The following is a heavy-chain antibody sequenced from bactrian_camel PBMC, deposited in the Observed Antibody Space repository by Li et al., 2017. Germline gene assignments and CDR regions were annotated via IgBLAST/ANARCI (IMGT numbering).Heavy chain of an antibody. CDR1: TRNADADS. V-gene: IGHV3S53*01. CDR2: IERRGRI. J-gene: IGHJ4*01. CDR3: AAARAWICGGLAPYYKH. D-gene: IGHD1*01. Sequence: HVQLVESGGGSVQVGESLRLSCVASTRNADADSMGWFRQAQGQEREGLACIERRGRIHYAASVKGRFTISQDNAKNTIYLQMNDLKPEDTAVYYCAAARAWICGGLAPYYKHWGQGTQVTVS.